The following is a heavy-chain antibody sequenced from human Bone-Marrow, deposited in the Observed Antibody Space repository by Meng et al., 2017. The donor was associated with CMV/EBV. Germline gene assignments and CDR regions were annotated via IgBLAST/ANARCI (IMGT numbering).Heavy chain of an antibody. CDR3: ARGRTDYYDTTFYYPNLFEP. D-gene: IGHD3-22*01. CDR2: ISPYSGAT. V-gene: IGHV1-2*02. CDR1: GYTFIAHY. J-gene: IGHJ5*02. Sequence: ASVKVSCKASGYTFIAHYIHWFRQAPGQGLEWMGWISPYSGATNYAQKFQDRVTMTRDTSISTIYMELSRLRSDDTAGYYCARGRTDYYDTTFYYPNLFEPWGQGTLVTVSS.